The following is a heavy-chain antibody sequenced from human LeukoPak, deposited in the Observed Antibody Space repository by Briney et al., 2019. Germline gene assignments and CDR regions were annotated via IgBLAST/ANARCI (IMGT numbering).Heavy chain of an antibody. Sequence: GESLKISCKGSGYSFTSYWIGWVRQMPGKGLEWMGIIYPGDSDTRYSPSFQGQVTISADKSISTAYLQWSSLKASDTAMYYCARQDIVVVPAAPGDAFDIWGQGTMVTVSS. CDR2: IYPGDSDT. D-gene: IGHD2-2*01. CDR3: ARQDIVVVPAAPGDAFDI. V-gene: IGHV5-51*01. J-gene: IGHJ3*02. CDR1: GYSFTSYW.